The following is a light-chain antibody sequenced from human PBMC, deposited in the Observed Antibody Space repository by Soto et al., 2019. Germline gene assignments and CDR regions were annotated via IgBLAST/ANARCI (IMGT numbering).Light chain of an antibody. CDR3: HQRSNWPLT. Sequence: EIVLTQSPATLSLSPGERATLSCRASQSVSSYLAWYQQKPGQAPRLLIYGASSRATGIPDRFSGSGSGTDFTLTISRLEPEDFAVYYCHQRSNWPLTFGGGTKVDIK. CDR2: GAS. J-gene: IGKJ4*01. V-gene: IGKV3-11*01. CDR1: QSVSSY.